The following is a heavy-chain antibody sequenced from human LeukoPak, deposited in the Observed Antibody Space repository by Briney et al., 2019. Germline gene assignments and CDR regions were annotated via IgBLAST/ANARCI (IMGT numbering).Heavy chain of an antibody. CDR3: ARDGTAAGLYFDL. D-gene: IGHD6-13*01. Sequence: GGSLRLSCGVSGFTFTDYWMNWVRQAPGKGPEWVASIRRDGSEKTYVDSVKGRFTISRDNTKNSLSLQLNGLRAEDTAVYYCARDGTAAGLYFDLWGQGTLVTVSS. J-gene: IGHJ4*01. CDR1: GFTFTDYW. V-gene: IGHV3-7*01. CDR2: IRRDGSEK.